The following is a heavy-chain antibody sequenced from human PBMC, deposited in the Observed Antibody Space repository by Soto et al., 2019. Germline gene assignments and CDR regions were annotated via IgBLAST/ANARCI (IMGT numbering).Heavy chain of an antibody. D-gene: IGHD5-12*01. CDR2: LYYSGST. CDR3: ASSGYSGYVYRWFDP. V-gene: IGHV4-59*01. J-gene: IGHJ5*02. Sequence: SETLSLTCTVSAGSISSYYWSWIRQPPGKGLAWIGHLYYSGSTNYTPSPKSRVTISVDTSKNQFSVRLSSVTAADTAVYYCASSGYSGYVYRWFDPWGQGTLVTVSS. CDR1: AGSISSYY.